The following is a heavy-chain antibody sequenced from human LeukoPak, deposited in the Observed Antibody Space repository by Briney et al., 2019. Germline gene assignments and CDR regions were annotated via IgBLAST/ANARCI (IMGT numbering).Heavy chain of an antibody. J-gene: IGHJ4*02. D-gene: IGHD3-10*01. CDR3: ARVSITMVRGVLDY. Sequence: GGSLRLSCAASGFTFSNYWMSWVRQAPGKGLEWVANIKQGGSEKCYVDSVKGRFTISRDNAKNSLYLQMNSLRAEDTAVYYCARVSITMVRGVLDYWGQGTLVTVSS. CDR1: GFTFSNYW. V-gene: IGHV3-7*01. CDR2: IKQGGSEK.